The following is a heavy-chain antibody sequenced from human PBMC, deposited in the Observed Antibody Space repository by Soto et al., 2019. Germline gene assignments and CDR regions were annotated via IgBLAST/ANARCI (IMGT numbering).Heavy chain of an antibody. Sequence: SETLSLTCTVSGGSISSGDYYWSWIRQPPGKGLEWIGYIYYSGSTYYNPSLKSRVTISVDTSKNQFSLKLSSVTAADTAVYYCARANDFWSGPRGNAFDIWGQGTMVTVSS. J-gene: IGHJ3*02. V-gene: IGHV4-30-4*01. CDR2: IYYSGST. CDR3: ARANDFWSGPRGNAFDI. CDR1: GGSISSGDYY. D-gene: IGHD3-3*01.